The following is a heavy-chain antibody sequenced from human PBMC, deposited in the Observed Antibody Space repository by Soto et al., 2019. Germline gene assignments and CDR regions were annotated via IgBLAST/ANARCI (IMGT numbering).Heavy chain of an antibody. CDR2: ISGSGGST. CDR3: AKGGVVVVAAVDY. CDR1: GFTFSSYA. V-gene: IGHV3-23*01. J-gene: IGHJ4*02. D-gene: IGHD2-15*01. Sequence: EVQLLESGGGLVQPGGSLRLSCAASGFTFSSYAMSWVRQAPGKGLEWVSAISGSGGSTYYADSGKGRFTISRDNSKTTLYLQMNSLRAEDTAVYYCAKGGVVVVAAVDYWGQGTLVTVSS.